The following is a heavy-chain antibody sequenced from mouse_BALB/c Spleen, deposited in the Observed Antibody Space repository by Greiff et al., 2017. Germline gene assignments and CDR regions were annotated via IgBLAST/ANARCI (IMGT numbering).Heavy chain of an antibody. CDR1: GFTFTDYY. V-gene: IGHV7-3*02. Sequence: EVKLVESGGGLVQPGGSLSLSCATSGFTFTDYYMSWVRQPPGKALEWLGFIRNKANGYTTEYSASVKGRFTISRDNSQSILYLQMNTLRAEDSATYYCARDGDYDWYFDVWGAGTTVTVSS. CDR3: ARDGDYDWYFDV. D-gene: IGHD2-4*01. CDR2: IRNKANGYTT. J-gene: IGHJ1*01.